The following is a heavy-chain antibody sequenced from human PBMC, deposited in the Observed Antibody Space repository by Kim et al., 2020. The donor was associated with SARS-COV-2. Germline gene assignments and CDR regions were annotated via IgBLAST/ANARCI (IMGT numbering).Heavy chain of an antibody. CDR1: GFTFSSYS. D-gene: IGHD5-18*01. CDR2: ISSSSSYI. J-gene: IGHJ6*02. Sequence: GGSLRLSCAASGFTFSSYSMNWVRQAPGKGLEWVSSISSSSSYIYYADSVKGRFTISRDNAKNSLYLQMNSLRAEDTAVYYCARGPLGETAMVTVYYYYGMDVWGQGTTVTVSS. V-gene: IGHV3-21*01. CDR3: ARGPLGETAMVTVYYYYGMDV.